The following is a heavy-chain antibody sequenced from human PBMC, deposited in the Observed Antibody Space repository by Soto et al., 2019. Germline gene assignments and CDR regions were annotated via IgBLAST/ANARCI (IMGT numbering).Heavy chain of an antibody. CDR2: ISGSDGKT. V-gene: IGHV3-23*01. J-gene: IGHJ4*02. CDR3: AKWSYLDY. Sequence: PGGSLRLSCTTSGFSFASFAMTWVRQAPGKGLEWVATISGSDGKTYYADSVEGRFSISRDTSRNTLYLQMNSLRADDTAIYYCAKWSYLDYWGQGTRVTVSS. D-gene: IGHD3-3*01. CDR1: GFSFASFA.